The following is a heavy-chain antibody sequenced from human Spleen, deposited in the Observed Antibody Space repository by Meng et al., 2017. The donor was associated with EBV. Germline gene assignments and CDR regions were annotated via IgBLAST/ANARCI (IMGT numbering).Heavy chain of an antibody. CDR1: GDSISDNRAY. CDR2: ISYSGSP. V-gene: IGHV4-39*07. Sequence: HLRESGPVLVSPPATLSLTCIVSGDSISDNRAYWGWTRQPPGKGLEWIGSISYSGSPHYNPSLNSRVSISVDRSNNEFSLKLRSMTAADTAVYYCARDTLITYGGVIDFDSWSQGTLVTVSS. CDR3: ARDTLITYGGVIDFDS. D-gene: IGHD3-16*02. J-gene: IGHJ4*02.